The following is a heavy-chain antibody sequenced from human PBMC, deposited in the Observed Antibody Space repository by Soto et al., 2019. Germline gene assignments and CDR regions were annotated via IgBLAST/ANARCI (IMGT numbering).Heavy chain of an antibody. CDR3: ASAYCSGGTCYDY. J-gene: IGHJ4*02. D-gene: IGHD2-15*01. V-gene: IGHV3-7*02. Sequence: PGGSLRLSCAASGCTFSSYWMNWVSKATGKGLEWVANIKQDGSEKYYMDSVKGRFTISRDNAKKSLYLQMNSLRVEDTAVYYCASAYCSGGTCYDYWGLGTLVTVSS. CDR2: IKQDGSEK. CDR1: GCTFSSYW.